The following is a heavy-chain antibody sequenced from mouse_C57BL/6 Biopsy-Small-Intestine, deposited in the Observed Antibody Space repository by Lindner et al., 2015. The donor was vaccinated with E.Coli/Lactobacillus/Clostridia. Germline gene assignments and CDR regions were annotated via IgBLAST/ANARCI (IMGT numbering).Heavy chain of an antibody. D-gene: IGHD2-10*01. CDR3: ARTYFYAMDY. J-gene: IGHJ4*01. CDR1: GYTFTEYT. Sequence: VQLQESGAELVKPGRSVKLSCKASGYTFTEYTIHWVKQRPGKGLEWIGRIYPGDGDTNYNGKFKAKATLTADKSSSTAYMQLSSLTSEDSAVYFCARTYFYAMDYWGQGTSVTVSS. CDR2: IYPGDGDT. V-gene: IGHV1-82*01.